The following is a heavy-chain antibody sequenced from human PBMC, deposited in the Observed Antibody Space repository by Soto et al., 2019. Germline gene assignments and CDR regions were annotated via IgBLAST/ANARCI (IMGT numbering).Heavy chain of an antibody. CDR3: ARDRITMVRGVKGRNYGMDV. Sequence: PGGSLRLSCAASGFTFSSYSMNWVRQAPGKGLEWVSYISSSSSTIYYADSVKGRFTISRDNAKNSLYLQMNSLRDEDTAVHYCARDRITMVRGVKGRNYGMDVWGQGTTVTVSS. CDR1: GFTFSSYS. J-gene: IGHJ6*02. CDR2: ISSSSSTI. D-gene: IGHD3-10*01. V-gene: IGHV3-48*02.